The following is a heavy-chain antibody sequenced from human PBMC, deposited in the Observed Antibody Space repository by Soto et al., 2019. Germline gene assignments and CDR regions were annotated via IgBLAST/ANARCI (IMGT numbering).Heavy chain of an antibody. CDR2: INPNSGGT. Sequence: ASVKVSCKASGYTFTGYYMHWVRQAPGQGLEWMGWINPNSGGTNYAQKFQGRATMTRDTSISTAYMELSRLRSDDTAVYYCARDRASGYSSGWYGVWGQGTLVTVSS. CDR1: GYTFTGYY. CDR3: ARDRASGYSSGWYGV. V-gene: IGHV1-2*02. J-gene: IGHJ4*02. D-gene: IGHD6-19*01.